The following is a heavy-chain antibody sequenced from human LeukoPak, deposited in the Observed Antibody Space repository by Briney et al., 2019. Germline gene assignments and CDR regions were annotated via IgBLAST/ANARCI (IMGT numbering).Heavy chain of an antibody. V-gene: IGHV1-3*01. D-gene: IGHD5-24*01. J-gene: IGHJ4*02. CDR2: INAGNGNT. Sequence: ASVKVSCKASGYTFTSYAMHWVRQAPAQRLEWMGWINAGNGNTKYSQEFQGRVTITRDTSASTAYMELSSLRSEDTAVYYCARPSRWLQYLYFDYWGQGTLVTVSS. CDR3: ARPSRWLQYLYFDY. CDR1: GYTFTSYA.